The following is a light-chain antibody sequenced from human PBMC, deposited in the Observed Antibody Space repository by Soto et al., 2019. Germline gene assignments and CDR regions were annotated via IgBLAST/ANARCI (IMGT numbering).Light chain of an antibody. CDR3: KQLFMYPPT. Sequence: IQLTQSPSSLSASMGDRVTITCRASQGIINYLAWYQQKPGKAPKLLIYGAYTLQGGVQSRFSGSGSGTDFTLTVSSLQPEDLATYYCKQLFMYPPTFGPGTKADIK. CDR2: GAY. V-gene: IGKV1-9*01. CDR1: QGIINY. J-gene: IGKJ3*01.